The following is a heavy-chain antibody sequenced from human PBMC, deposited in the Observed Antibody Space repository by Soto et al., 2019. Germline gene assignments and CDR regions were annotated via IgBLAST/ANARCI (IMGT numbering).Heavy chain of an antibody. CDR1: GFTFSSYG. V-gene: IGHV3-33*01. CDR3: ARDLVGATTEYFQH. D-gene: IGHD1-26*01. Sequence: GGSLRLSCAASGFTFSSYGMHWVRQAPGKGLEWVAVIWYDGSNKYYADSVKGRFTISRDNSKNTLYLQMNSLRAEDTAVYYCARDLVGATTEYFQHWGQGTLVTVSS. CDR2: IWYDGSNK. J-gene: IGHJ1*01.